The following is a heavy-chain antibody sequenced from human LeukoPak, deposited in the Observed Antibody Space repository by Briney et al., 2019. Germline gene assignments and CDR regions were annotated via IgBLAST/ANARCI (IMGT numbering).Heavy chain of an antibody. D-gene: IGHD1-7*01. CDR1: GFTFDDYA. CDR2: ISWNSGSI. V-gene: IGHV3-9*01. Sequence: PGRSLRLSCAASGFTFDDYAMHWVRQAPGKGLEWVSGISWNSGSIGYADSVKGRFTISRDNSKNTLYLQMNSLRAEDTAVYYCAKGTTSDGYWGQGTLVTVSS. CDR3: AKGTTSDGY. J-gene: IGHJ4*02.